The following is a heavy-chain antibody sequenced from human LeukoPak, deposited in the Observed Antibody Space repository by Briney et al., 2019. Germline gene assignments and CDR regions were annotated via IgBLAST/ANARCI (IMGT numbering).Heavy chain of an antibody. D-gene: IGHD6-13*01. V-gene: IGHV3-48*04. CDR1: GFTFSSYS. Sequence: PGGSLRLSCAASGFTFSSYSMNWVRQAPGKGLEWVSYINSGSTTIYYADSVKGRFTISRDNAKNSLYLQMNSLRAEDTAVYYCARGGYTYDRAFDIWGQGTMVTVSS. CDR2: INSGSTTI. J-gene: IGHJ3*02. CDR3: ARGGYTYDRAFDI.